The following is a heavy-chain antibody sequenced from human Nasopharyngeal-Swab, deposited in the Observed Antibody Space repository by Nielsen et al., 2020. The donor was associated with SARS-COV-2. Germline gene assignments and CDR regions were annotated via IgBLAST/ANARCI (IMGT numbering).Heavy chain of an antibody. Sequence: GGSLRLSCAASGFTFSSYGMHWVRQAPGKGLEWVAVISYDGSNKYYADSVKGRFTISRDNPKNTLYLQMNSLRAEDTAVYYCALAVYDYIDYWGQGTLVTVSS. CDR2: ISYDGSNK. V-gene: IGHV3-30*03. J-gene: IGHJ4*02. D-gene: IGHD5/OR15-5a*01. CDR1: GFTFSSYG. CDR3: ALAVYDYIDY.